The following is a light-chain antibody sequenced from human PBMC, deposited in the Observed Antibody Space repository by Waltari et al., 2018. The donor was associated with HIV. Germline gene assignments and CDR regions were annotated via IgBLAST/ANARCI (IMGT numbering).Light chain of an antibody. CDR3: QSDDSSLSGV. Sequence: QSVLTQPPSVSGPPGQRVTISCTGISSNIGPGHDVHLYQQLPGTAPKLLINAKSNQPSGVPHGCSGANTCTSASLAITGLQDENEADYYCQSDDSSLSGVFSGGTKLTVL. CDR2: AKS. J-gene: IGLJ3*02. V-gene: IGLV1-40*01. CDR1: SSNIGPGHD.